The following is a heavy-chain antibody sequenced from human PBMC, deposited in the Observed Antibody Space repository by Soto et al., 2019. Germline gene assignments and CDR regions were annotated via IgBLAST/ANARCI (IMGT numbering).Heavy chain of an antibody. CDR2: IKSKTDGGTT. V-gene: IGHV3-15*01. J-gene: IGHJ6*03. CDR3: TTAHGYCSSTSCYYYYYMDV. CDR1: GFTFSNAW. Sequence: GGSLRLSCAASGFTFSNAWMSWVRQAPGKGLEWVGRIKSKTDGGTTDYAAPVKGRFTISRDDSKNTLYLQMNSLKTEDTAVYYCTTAHGYCSSTSCYYYYYMDVWGKGTTVTVSS. D-gene: IGHD2-2*01.